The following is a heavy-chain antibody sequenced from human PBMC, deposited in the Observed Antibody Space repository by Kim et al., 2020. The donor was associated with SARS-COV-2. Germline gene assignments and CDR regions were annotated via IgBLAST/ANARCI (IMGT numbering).Heavy chain of an antibody. CDR2: ISSNGGST. CDR3: VKRPMTTVTIYGMDV. D-gene: IGHD4-17*01. J-gene: IGHJ6*02. Sequence: GGSLRLSCSASGFTFSSYAMHWVRQAPGKGLEYVSAISSNGGSTYYADSVKGRFTISRDNSKNTLYLQMSSLRAEDTAVYYCVKRPMTTVTIYGMDVWGQGTTVTVSS. CDR1: GFTFSSYA. V-gene: IGHV3-64D*09.